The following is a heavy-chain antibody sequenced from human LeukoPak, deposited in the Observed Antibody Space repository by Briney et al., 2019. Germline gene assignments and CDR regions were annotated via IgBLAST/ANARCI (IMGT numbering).Heavy chain of an antibody. CDR2: IYTSGST. J-gene: IGHJ6*03. Sequence: SETLSLTCTVSGGSISSYYWSWIRQPPGKGLEWIGYIYTSGSTNYNPSLKSRVTMSVDTSKNQFSLKLSSVTAADTAVYYCAREILWSYYYYMDVWGKGTTVTISS. CDR1: GGSISSYY. D-gene: IGHD3-10*01. CDR3: AREILWSYYYYMDV. V-gene: IGHV4-4*08.